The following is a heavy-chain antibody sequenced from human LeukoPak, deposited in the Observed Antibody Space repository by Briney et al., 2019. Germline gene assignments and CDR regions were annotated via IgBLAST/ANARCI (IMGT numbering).Heavy chain of an antibody. V-gene: IGHV3-48*04. J-gene: IGHJ4*02. CDR3: AKDRTYSSLDY. CDR2: ISSSSSTI. Sequence: GGSLRLSCAASGFTFSSYAMSWVRQAPGKGLEWVSYISSSSSTIYYADSVKGRFTISRDNAKNSLYLQMNSLRAEDTAVYYCAKDRTYSSLDYWGQGTLVTVSS. CDR1: GFTFSSYA. D-gene: IGHD6-13*01.